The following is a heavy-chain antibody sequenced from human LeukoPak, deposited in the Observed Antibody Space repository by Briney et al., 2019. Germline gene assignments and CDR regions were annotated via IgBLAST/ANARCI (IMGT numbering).Heavy chain of an antibody. CDR1: GYSFTDHA. J-gene: IGHJ4*02. CDR3: ARGWRGCSSTSCYLFKVHY. Sequence: ASVKVSCKASGYSFTDHAIHWMRQAPGQRLEWMGWINTGNGNTKYSQKFQGRVTITRDTSASTAYMELSSLRSEDTAVYCCARGWRGCSSTSCYLFKVHYWGQGTLVTVSS. CDR2: INTGNGNT. V-gene: IGHV1-3*04. D-gene: IGHD2-2*01.